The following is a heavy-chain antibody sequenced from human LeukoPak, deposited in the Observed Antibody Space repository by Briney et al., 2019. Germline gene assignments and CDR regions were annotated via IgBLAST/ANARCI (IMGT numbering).Heavy chain of an antibody. D-gene: IGHD4-17*01. Sequence: SETLSLTCAVYGGSFSGYYWSWIRQPPGKGLEWIGEINHSGSTNYNPSLKSRVTISVDTSKNQFSLKLSSVTAADTAVYYCASYGDYKIIDYWGQGTLVTVSS. CDR2: INHSGST. V-gene: IGHV4-34*01. CDR3: ASYGDYKIIDY. J-gene: IGHJ4*02. CDR1: GGSFSGYY.